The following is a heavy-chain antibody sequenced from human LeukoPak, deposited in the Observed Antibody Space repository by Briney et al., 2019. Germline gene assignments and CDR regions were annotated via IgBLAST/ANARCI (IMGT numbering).Heavy chain of an antibody. V-gene: IGHV4-59*01. J-gene: IGHJ5*02. CDR1: GGSISSYY. Sequence: SETLSLTCTVSGGSISSYYWSWIRQPPGKGLEWIGYIYYSGSTNYNPSLKSRVTISVDTSKNQFSLKLSSVTAADTAVYYCARVVVVVAATRGSWFDPWGQGTLVTVSS. CDR2: IYYSGST. CDR3: ARVVVVVAATRGSWFDP. D-gene: IGHD2-15*01.